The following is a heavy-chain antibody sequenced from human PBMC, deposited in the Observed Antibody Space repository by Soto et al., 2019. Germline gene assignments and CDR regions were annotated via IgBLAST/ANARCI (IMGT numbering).Heavy chain of an antibody. D-gene: IGHD2-21*02. CDR2: IKTSGDNT. J-gene: IGHJ4*02. CDR1: GFPFRNYI. Sequence: EVQLLESGGGLVQPGGSLRLSCAASGFPFRNYIMSWVRQAPGKGLEWVSTIKTSGDNTFYADPVKGRFITSRDDSKNTLYLQMYSLRADDTGTYYCTKDVTGDIGADFWGQGTPVTVSS. V-gene: IGHV3-23*01. CDR3: TKDVTGDIGADF.